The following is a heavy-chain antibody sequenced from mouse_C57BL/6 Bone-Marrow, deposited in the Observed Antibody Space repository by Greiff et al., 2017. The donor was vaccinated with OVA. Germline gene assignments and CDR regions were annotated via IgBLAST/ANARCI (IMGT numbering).Heavy chain of an antibody. D-gene: IGHD1-1*01. V-gene: IGHV6-3*01. CDR3: TGPYYYGSSLYYFDY. CDR2: IRLKSDNYAT. Sequence: EVKLEESGGGLVQPGGSMKLSCVASGFTFSNYWMNWVRQSPEKGLEWVAQIRLKSDNYATHYAESVKGRFTISRDDSKSSVYLQMNNLRAEDTGIYYCTGPYYYGSSLYYFDYWGQGTTLTVSS. J-gene: IGHJ2*01. CDR1: GFTFSNYW.